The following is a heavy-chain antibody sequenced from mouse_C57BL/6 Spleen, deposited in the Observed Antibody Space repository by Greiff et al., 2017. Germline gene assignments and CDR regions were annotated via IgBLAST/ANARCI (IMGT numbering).Heavy chain of an antibody. CDR3: ARGRGNYYAMDY. J-gene: IGHJ4*01. CDR2: IYPGSGST. V-gene: IGHV1-55*01. Sequence: VQLQQPGAELVKPGASVKMSCKASGYTFTSYWITWVKQRPGQGLEWIGDIYPGSGSTNDNEKFKSKATLTVDTSSSTAYMQLSSLTSEDSAVYYCARGRGNYYAMDYWGQGTSVTVSS. CDR1: GYTFTSYW.